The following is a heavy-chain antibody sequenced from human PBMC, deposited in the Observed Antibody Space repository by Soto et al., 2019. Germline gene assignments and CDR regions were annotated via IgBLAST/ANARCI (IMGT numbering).Heavy chain of an antibody. D-gene: IGHD3-10*01. J-gene: IGHJ6*02. V-gene: IGHV5-10-1*01. CDR1: GYSFTSYW. CDR3: ASSNGSGSDYYYYGMDV. CDR2: IDPSDSYT. Sequence: GESLKISCKGSGYSFTSYWISWVRQMPGKGLEWMGRIDPSDSYTNYSPSFQGHVTISADKSISTAYLQWSSLKASDTAMYYCASSNGSGSDYYYYGMDVWGQGTTVTVS.